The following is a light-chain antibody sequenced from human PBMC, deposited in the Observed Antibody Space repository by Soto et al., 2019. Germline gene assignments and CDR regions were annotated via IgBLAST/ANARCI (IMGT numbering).Light chain of an antibody. Sequence: QSVLTQPASVSGSPGQSITISCTGTSSDAGNFNLVSWYQQHPDKAPKLMIFEVTKRPAGVSNRFSASKSGNTASLTISGLQAEDEADYYCCSYVGTVAYVFGTGTKVTVL. CDR1: SSDAGNFNL. CDR2: EVT. CDR3: CSYVGTVAYV. J-gene: IGLJ1*01. V-gene: IGLV2-23*02.